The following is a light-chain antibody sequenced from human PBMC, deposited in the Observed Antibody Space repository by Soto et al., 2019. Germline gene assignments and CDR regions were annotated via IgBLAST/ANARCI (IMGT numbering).Light chain of an antibody. J-gene: IGLJ1*01. CDR2: DVS. CDR1: SSDVGRYNA. V-gene: IGLV2-14*03. Sequence: QAVVTQPASVSGSPGQSITISCSGTSSDVGRYNAVSWYQQHPGKVPQLMIYDVSIRPSGISDRFSASKSGNMASLTISGLQAEDEADYYCSSYTVSGSYVFGTGTKVTVL. CDR3: SSYTVSGSYV.